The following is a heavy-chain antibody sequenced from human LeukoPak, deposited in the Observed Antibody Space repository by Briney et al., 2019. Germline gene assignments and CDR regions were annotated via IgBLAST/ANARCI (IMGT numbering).Heavy chain of an antibody. CDR3: ARDMLRPRYSSSPH. J-gene: IGHJ4*02. CDR2: IYYSGST. CDR1: GGSISSYY. D-gene: IGHD6-6*01. V-gene: IGHV4-59*12. Sequence: SETESLTCTVSGGSISSYYWSWVRQPPGKGLEWIGYIYYSGSTNYNPSLKSRVTISVDTSKNQFSLKLSSVTAADTAVYYCARDMLRPRYSSSPHWGQGALVTVSS.